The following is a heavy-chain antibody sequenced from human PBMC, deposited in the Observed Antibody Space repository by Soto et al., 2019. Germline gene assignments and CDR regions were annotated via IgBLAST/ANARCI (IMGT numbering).Heavy chain of an antibody. V-gene: IGHV1-69*06. CDR2: IIPIFGTA. J-gene: IGHJ6*02. CDR1: GGTFSSYA. Sequence: SVKVSCKASGGTFSSYAISWVRQAPGQGLEWMGGIIPIFGTANYAQKFQGRVTITADKSTSTAYMELSSLRSEDTAVYYCARVCSSTSCYASYYYGMDVWGQGTTVTVSS. D-gene: IGHD2-2*01. CDR3: ARVCSSTSCYASYYYGMDV.